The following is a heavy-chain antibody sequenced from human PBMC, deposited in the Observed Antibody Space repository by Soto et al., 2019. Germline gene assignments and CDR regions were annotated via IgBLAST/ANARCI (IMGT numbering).Heavy chain of an antibody. Sequence: SETLCVTCTVYASSITDASYWGWIRQPPGKGLEWIGSSHHGGGTYYNPSLKSRVTISVDTSKNQLSLKLTSVAAADAAVYYCARVLSLGSTWYFDYWGQGTQVTV. V-gene: IGHV4-38-2*02. J-gene: IGHJ4*02. CDR1: ASSITDASY. D-gene: IGHD6-13*01. CDR3: ARVLSLGSTWYFDY. CDR2: SHHGGGT.